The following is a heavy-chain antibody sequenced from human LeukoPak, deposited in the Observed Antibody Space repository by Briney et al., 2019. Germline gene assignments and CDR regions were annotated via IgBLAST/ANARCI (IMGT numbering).Heavy chain of an antibody. CDR1: GFTFSTYG. J-gene: IGHJ4*02. V-gene: IGHV3-30*18. Sequence: GGSLRLSCAASGFTFSTYGMHWVRQAPGKGLEGVAVISYDGSNKYYADSVKGRFTISGDNSKNTLYLQMNSLRAEDTAVYYCAKTAWELGYCSSTSCYHFDYWGQGTLVTVSS. D-gene: IGHD2-2*01. CDR2: ISYDGSNK. CDR3: AKTAWELGYCSSTSCYHFDY.